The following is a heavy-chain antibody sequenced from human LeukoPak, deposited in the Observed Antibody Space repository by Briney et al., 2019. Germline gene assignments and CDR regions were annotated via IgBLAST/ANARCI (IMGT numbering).Heavy chain of an antibody. CDR1: GFTFSSYW. CDR3: ARDPYGDYVHWFDP. V-gene: IGHV3-7*01. D-gene: IGHD4-17*01. J-gene: IGHJ5*02. Sequence: GGSLRLSCAASGFTFSSYWMNWVRQAPGKGLEWVANIKQDGSEKYYVDSVKGRFTISRDNAKNSLYLQMNSLRAEDTAVYYCARDPYGDYVHWFDPWGQGTLVTVSS. CDR2: IKQDGSEK.